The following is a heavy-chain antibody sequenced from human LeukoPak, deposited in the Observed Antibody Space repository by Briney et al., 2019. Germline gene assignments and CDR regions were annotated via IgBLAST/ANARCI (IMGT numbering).Heavy chain of an antibody. CDR3: ARSQRISGGIYYYYYMDV. CDR2: IYYSGST. CDR1: GGSISSYY. J-gene: IGHJ6*03. V-gene: IGHV4-59*13. D-gene: IGHD3-10*01. Sequence: SETLSLTCTVSGGSISSYYWSWIRQPPGKGLEWIGYIYYSGSTNYNPSLKSRVTISVDTSKNQFSLKLSSVTAADTAVYYCARSQRISGGIYYYYYMDVWGKGTTVTVSS.